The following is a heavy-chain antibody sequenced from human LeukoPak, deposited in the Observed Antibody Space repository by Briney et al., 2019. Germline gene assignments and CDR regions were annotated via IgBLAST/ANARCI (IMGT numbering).Heavy chain of an antibody. J-gene: IGHJ5*02. CDR2: INHSGST. CDR1: GGSFSGHY. V-gene: IGHV4-34*01. CDR3: ARGSSSSYNWFDP. D-gene: IGHD6-13*01. Sequence: PSETLSHTCAVYGGSFSGHYWSWIRQPPGKGLEWIGDINHSGSTNYNPSLKSRVTISVDTSKNQFSLKLSSVTAADTAIYHCARGSSSSYNWFDPWGQGTLVTVSS.